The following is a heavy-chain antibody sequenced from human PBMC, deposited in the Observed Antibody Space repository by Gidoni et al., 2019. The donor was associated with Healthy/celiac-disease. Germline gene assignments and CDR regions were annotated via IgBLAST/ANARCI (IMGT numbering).Heavy chain of an antibody. V-gene: IGHV3-30-3*01. CDR3: ARDVRDILTGYGYYYGMDV. D-gene: IGHD3-9*01. CDR2: ISYDGSNK. J-gene: IGHJ6*02. CDR1: GFTFSSYA. Sequence: QVQLVESGGGVVQPGRSLRLSCAASGFTFSSYAMPWVRQAPGKGLEWVAVISYDGSNKYYADSVKGRFTISRDNSKNTLYLQMNSLRAEDTAVYYCARDVRDILTGYGYYYGMDVWGQGTTVTVSS.